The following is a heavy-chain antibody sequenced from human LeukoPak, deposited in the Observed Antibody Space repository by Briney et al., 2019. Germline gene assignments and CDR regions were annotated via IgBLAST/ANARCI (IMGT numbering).Heavy chain of an antibody. D-gene: IGHD4-17*01. Sequence: GGSLRLSCAASGFTFSSYAMSWVRQAPGKGLEWDSAISGSGGSTYYADSVKGRFTISRDNSKNTLYLQMNSLRAEDTAVYYCAKGRKRTTVTTFDYWGQGTLVTVSS. CDR2: ISGSGGST. CDR1: GFTFSSYA. V-gene: IGHV3-23*01. CDR3: AKGRKRTTVTTFDY. J-gene: IGHJ4*02.